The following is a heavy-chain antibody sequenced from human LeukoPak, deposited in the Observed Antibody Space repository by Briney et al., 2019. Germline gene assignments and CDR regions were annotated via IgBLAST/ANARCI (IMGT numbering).Heavy chain of an antibody. CDR2: INAGNGNT. D-gene: IGHD3-9*01. Sequence: ASVKVSCKASGYTFTSYAMHWVRQAPGRRLEWMGWINAGNGNTKYSQKFQGRVTITRDTSASTAYMELSSLRFEDTAVYYCARADILTGAFDYWGQGTLVTVSS. CDR1: GYTFTSYA. CDR3: ARADILTGAFDY. V-gene: IGHV1-3*01. J-gene: IGHJ4*02.